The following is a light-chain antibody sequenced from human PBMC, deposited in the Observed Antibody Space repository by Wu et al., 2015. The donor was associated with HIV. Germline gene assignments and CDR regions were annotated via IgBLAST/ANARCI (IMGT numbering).Light chain of an antibody. CDR1: QRVGSK. CDR3: QQRSNWPVLT. J-gene: IGKJ4*01. V-gene: IGKV3-11*01. Sequence: EILMTQSPATLSVSPGGSATLSCRASQRVGSKVAWYQHKVGQAPRVLIYYTSTRASGIPARFSGSGSGTEFTLTISSLEPEDFAVYYCQQRSNWPVLTFGGGTKVEIK. CDR2: YTS.